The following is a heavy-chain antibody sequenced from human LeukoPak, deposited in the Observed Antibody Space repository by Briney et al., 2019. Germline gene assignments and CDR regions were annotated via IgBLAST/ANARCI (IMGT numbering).Heavy chain of an antibody. D-gene: IGHD5-12*01. J-gene: IGHJ4*02. CDR2: INPNSGGT. CDR1: GYTFTGYY. V-gene: IGHV1-2*02. CDR3: ARDHNIVDTISRGYFDY. Sequence: ASVKVSCKASGYTFTGYYMHWVRQAPGQGLEWMGWINPNSGGTNYAQKFQGRVTMTRDTSISTAYMELSRLRSDDTAVYFCARDHNIVDTISRGYFDYWGQGTLVTVSS.